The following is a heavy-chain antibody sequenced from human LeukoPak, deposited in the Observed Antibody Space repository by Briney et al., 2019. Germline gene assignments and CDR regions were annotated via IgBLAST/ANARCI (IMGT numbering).Heavy chain of an antibody. J-gene: IGHJ4*02. Sequence: SETLSLTCTVSGGSISSYYWSWLRQPPGKGLEWIGYIYYNGNTNYNPSLKSRVTISVDTSKNQFSLKLSSVTAADTAVYYCAREGTLDSSGYYLGYWGQGTLVTVSS. D-gene: IGHD3-22*01. CDR1: GGSISSYY. CDR3: AREGTLDSSGYYLGY. V-gene: IGHV4-59*01. CDR2: IYYNGNT.